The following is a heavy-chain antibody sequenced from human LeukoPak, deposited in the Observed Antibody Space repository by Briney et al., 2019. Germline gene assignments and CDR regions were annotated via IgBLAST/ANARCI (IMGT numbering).Heavy chain of an antibody. CDR2: ISYDGSNK. CDR1: GFTFSSYG. V-gene: IGHV3-30*18. CDR3: AKDWFVKSTMVRGVMDY. J-gene: IGHJ4*02. Sequence: GGSLRLSCAASGFTFSSYGMHWVRQAPGKGLEWVAVISYDGSNKYYADSVSGRLTISRDNSKITLYMQMNSLRAEDTAVYYCAKDWFVKSTMVRGVMDYWGQGTLVPVSS. D-gene: IGHD3-10*01.